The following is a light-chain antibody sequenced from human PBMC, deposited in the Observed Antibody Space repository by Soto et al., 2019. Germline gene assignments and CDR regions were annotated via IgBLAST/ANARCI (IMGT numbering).Light chain of an antibody. V-gene: IGLV2-23*01. J-gene: IGLJ3*02. CDR3: CSYAGSSPVV. CDR1: SSDVGSYNL. Sequence: QSVLTQPASVSGSPGQSITISCTGSSSDVGSYNLVSWYQQHPGKAPKVIIYEGSKRPSGVSNRFSGSKSGNKASLTISGLQAEDAADYYCCSYAGSSPVVFGGGTKLTVL. CDR2: EGS.